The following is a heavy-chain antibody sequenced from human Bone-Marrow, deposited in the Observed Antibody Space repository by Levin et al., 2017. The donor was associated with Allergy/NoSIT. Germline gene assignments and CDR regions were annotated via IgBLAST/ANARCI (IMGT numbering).Heavy chain of an antibody. D-gene: IGHD3-22*01. V-gene: IGHV3-30-3*01. Sequence: GESLKISCAASGFTFSSYAMHWVRQAPGKGLEWVAVISYDGSNKYYADSVKGRFTISRDNSKNTLYLQMNSLRAEDTAVYYCARGHYYDSSGLPGYAFDIWGQGTMVTVSS. CDR3: ARGHYYDSSGLPGYAFDI. J-gene: IGHJ3*02. CDR2: ISYDGSNK. CDR1: GFTFSSYA.